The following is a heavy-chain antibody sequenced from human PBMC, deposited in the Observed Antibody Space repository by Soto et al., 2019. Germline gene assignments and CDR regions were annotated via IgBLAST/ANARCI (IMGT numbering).Heavy chain of an antibody. V-gene: IGHV4-31*02. CDR3: ARSGGNSYYYGVDV. CDR1: GGSISSGGYY. CDR2: IYYSANT. Sequence: QVQLQGSGPGLVKPSQTLSLTCSVSGGSISSGGYYWSWIRQPPGKGLEWIGYIYYSANTHYNPSLKGRVSISADTSKNQFSLNLSSVTAADTAVYYCARSGGNSYYYGVDVWGQGTTVTVSS. D-gene: IGHD3-10*01. J-gene: IGHJ6*02.